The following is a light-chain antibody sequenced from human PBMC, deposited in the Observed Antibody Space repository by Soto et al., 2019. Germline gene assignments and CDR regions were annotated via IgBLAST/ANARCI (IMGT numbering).Light chain of an antibody. CDR2: AAS. J-gene: IGKJ4*01. CDR1: QDISNS. Sequence: DIQMTQSPSSLSASVGDRVTITCRASQDISNSLAWYQQKPGKVTKVLIYAASIWQSGVPARFSGSGSMTDFTLTISSLQPEDVSSYYCQRYNSAPRTFGGGTKVEI. CDR3: QRYNSAPRT. V-gene: IGKV1-27*01.